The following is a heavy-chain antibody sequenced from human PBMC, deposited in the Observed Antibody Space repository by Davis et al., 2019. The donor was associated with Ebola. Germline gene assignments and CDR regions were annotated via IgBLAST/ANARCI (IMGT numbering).Heavy chain of an antibody. V-gene: IGHV3-48*02. J-gene: IGHJ4*02. CDR1: GFTFSSYS. Sequence: PGGSLRLSCAASGFTFSSYSMNWVRQSPGKGLEWVSYISGSSSTIKYADSVKGRFTISRDNAKNSLYLQMNSLRDEDTAVYYCARGPIAARTPYSFDYWGQGSLVTVSS. CDR2: ISGSSSTI. CDR3: ARGPIAARTPYSFDY. D-gene: IGHD2-15*01.